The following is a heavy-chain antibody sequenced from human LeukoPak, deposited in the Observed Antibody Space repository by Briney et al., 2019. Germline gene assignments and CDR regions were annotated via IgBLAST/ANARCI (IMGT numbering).Heavy chain of an antibody. CDR3: ARRVGVDDFDY. D-gene: IGHD1-26*01. V-gene: IGHV1-69*04. J-gene: IGHJ4*02. CDR2: IIPILGIA. Sequence: SVKVSCKASGGTFSSYAISWVRQAPGQGLEWMGRIIPILGIANYAQKFQGRVTITADKSTSTAYMELSSLRSEDTAVYYCARRVGVDDFDYWGQGTLVTVSS. CDR1: GGTFSSYA.